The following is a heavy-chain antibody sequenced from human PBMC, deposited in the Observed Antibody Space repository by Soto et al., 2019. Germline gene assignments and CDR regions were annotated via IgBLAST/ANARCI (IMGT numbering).Heavy chain of an antibody. V-gene: IGHV4-59*01. CDR3: ERDIDNSNPYYFDY. CDR1: GGSISSYY. Sequence: PSETLSLTCTVSGGSISSYYWSWIRQPPGKGLEWIGYIYYSGSTNYNPSLKSRVTISVDTSKNQFSLKLSSVTAADTAVYYCERDIDNSNPYYFDYWGQGTLVTVSS. CDR2: IYYSGST. D-gene: IGHD4-4*01. J-gene: IGHJ4*02.